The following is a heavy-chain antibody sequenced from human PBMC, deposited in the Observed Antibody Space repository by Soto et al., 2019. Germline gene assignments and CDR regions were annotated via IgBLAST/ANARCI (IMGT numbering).Heavy chain of an antibody. J-gene: IGHJ4*02. D-gene: IGHD4-17*01. CDR2: IYSDGST. V-gene: IGHV3-66*01. CDR3: ASRRNPYGAYDY. CDR1: GFTVSSNF. Sequence: PGGSLRLSCAASGFTVSSNFMSWVRQAPGKGLEWFSIIYSDGSTYCADSVKGRFTISRDNSKNTLYLQMNSLRADDTAVYYCASRRNPYGAYDYWGQGT.